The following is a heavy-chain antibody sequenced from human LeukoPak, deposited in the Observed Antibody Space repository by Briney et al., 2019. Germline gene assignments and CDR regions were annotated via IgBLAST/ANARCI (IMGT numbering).Heavy chain of an antibody. J-gene: IGHJ4*02. V-gene: IGHV3-9*01. CDR3: AKGYCSSTSCYIDY. Sequence: PGRSLRLSCAASRFTFDDYAMHWVRQAPGKGLEWVSGISWNSGSIGYADSVKGRFTISRDNAKNSLYLQMNSLRAEDTALYYCAKGYCSSTSCYIDYWGQGTLVTVSS. CDR2: ISWNSGSI. CDR1: RFTFDDYA. D-gene: IGHD2-2*02.